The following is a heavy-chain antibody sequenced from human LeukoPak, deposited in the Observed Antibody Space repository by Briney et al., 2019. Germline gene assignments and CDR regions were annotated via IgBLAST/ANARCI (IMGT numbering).Heavy chain of an antibody. J-gene: IGHJ4*02. Sequence: ASVKVSCKASGYTFTGYYMHWVRQAPGQGLEWMGWINPNSGGTNYAQKFQGRVTMTRDTSISTAYMELSRLRSDDTAVYYCARVNARGYESPDYGDYHYFDYWGQGTLVTVSS. D-gene: IGHD4-17*01. CDR2: INPNSGGT. CDR3: ARVNARGYESPDYGDYHYFDY. V-gene: IGHV1-2*02. CDR1: GYTFTGYY.